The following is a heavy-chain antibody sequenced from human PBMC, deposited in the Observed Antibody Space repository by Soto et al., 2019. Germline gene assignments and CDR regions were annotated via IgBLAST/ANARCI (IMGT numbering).Heavy chain of an antibody. J-gene: IGHJ4*02. CDR3: AFFSCFVVALCLFYF. V-gene: IGHV1-24*01. Sequence: ASVKVSCKVSGYTLTELSMHWVRQAPGKGLEWMGGFDPEDGETIYAQKFQGRVTMTEDTSTDTAYMELSSLRSEDTAVYYCAFFSCFVVALCLFYFCGQGSLVPGSS. D-gene: IGHD3-9*01. CDR2: FDPEDGET. CDR1: GYTLTELS.